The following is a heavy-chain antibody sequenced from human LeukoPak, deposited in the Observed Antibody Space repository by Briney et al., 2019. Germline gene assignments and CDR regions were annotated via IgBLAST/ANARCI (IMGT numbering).Heavy chain of an antibody. Sequence: GGSLRLSCAASGFTFDDYAMHWVRQAPGKGLEWVSGISWNSGSIGYADSVKGRFTISRDNAKNSLYLQMNSLRAEDTALYCCAKDFSSSWYYDYFDYWGQGTLVTVSS. D-gene: IGHD6-13*01. V-gene: IGHV3-9*01. CDR2: ISWNSGSI. J-gene: IGHJ4*02. CDR1: GFTFDDYA. CDR3: AKDFSSSWYYDYFDY.